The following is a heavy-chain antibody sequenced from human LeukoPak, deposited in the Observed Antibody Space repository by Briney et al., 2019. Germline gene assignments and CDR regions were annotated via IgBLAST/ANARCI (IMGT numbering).Heavy chain of an antibody. CDR2: IYYSGST. D-gene: IGHD4-17*01. Sequence: PSETLSLTCTVSGGSISSYYWGWIRQPPGKGLEWIGSIYYSGSTYYNPSLKSRVTISVDTSKNQFSLKLSSVTAADTAVYYCASSATVTTGYFDYWGQGTLVTVSS. V-gene: IGHV4-39*01. CDR1: GGSISSYY. CDR3: ASSATVTTGYFDY. J-gene: IGHJ4*02.